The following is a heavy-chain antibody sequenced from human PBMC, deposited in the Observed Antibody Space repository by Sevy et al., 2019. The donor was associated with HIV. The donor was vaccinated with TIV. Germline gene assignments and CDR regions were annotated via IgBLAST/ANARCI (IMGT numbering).Heavy chain of an antibody. D-gene: IGHD3-22*01. CDR3: AAGLLPPRTYYYYYMDV. CDR1: GGTFSSYA. Sequence: ASVKVSCKASGGTFSSYAISWVRQAPGQGLEWMGGIIPIFGTANYAQKFQGRVTITADKSTSSVYMELSSLRSEDTAVYYCAAGLLPPRTYYYYYMDVWGKGTTVTVSS. V-gene: IGHV1-69*06. CDR2: IIPIFGTA. J-gene: IGHJ6*03.